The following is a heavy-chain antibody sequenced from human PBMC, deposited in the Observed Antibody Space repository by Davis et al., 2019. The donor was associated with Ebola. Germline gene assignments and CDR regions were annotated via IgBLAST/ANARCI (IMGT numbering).Heavy chain of an antibody. CDR3: ARGHNYAHEY. J-gene: IGHJ4*02. Sequence: ASAMVSCYASGYTFTDYNIHWMRQDPGQGLEWPGRVILKSGATDYAQKFQGRFTMTRDTSISTVYMELSSPRYDDTADYYCARGHNYAHEYWGQGSLVTVSA. V-gene: IGHV1-2*06. D-gene: IGHD4-11*01. CDR1: GYTFTDYN. CDR2: VILKSGAT.